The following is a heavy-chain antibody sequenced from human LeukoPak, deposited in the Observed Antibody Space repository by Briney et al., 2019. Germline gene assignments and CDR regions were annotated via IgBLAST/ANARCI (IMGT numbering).Heavy chain of an antibody. J-gene: IGHJ6*02. V-gene: IGHV1-2*02. Sequence: ASVTVSCKASGYTFTGYYMHWVRQAPGQGLEWMGWINPNSGGTNYAQKFQGRVTMTRDTSISTAYMELSRLRSDDTAVYYCARDYYDFWSGYYGGAPSYGMDVWGQGTTVTVSS. CDR3: ARDYYDFWSGYYGGAPSYGMDV. CDR2: INPNSGGT. CDR1: GYTFTGYY. D-gene: IGHD3-3*01.